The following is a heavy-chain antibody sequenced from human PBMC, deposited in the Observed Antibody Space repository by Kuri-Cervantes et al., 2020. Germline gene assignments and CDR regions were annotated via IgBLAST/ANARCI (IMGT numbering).Heavy chain of an antibody. CDR1: GFTFSSYA. CDR3: AKHQAGYSDYDYFDY. J-gene: IGHJ4*02. CDR2: ISGSGGST. D-gene: IGHD5-12*01. Sequence: GESLKISCAASGFTFSSYAMSWVRQAPGKGLEWVSAISGSGGSTYYADSVKGRFTISRDNSKNTLYLQMNSLRAEDTAVYYCAKHQAGYSDYDYFDYGGQGTLVTVSS. V-gene: IGHV3-23*01.